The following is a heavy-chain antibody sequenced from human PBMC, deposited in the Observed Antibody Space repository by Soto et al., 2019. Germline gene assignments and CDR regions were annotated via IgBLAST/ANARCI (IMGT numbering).Heavy chain of an antibody. Sequence: SETLSLTCTVSGGSISSDGYYWSWIRQHPGKGLEWIGYIYYSGSTYYNPSLKSRVTISVDTSKNQFSLKLSSVTAADTAVYYCARGGVDIVVVSRPYWYFDLWGRGTLVTVS. D-gene: IGHD2-21*01. CDR1: GGSISSDGYY. CDR3: ARGGVDIVVVSRPYWYFDL. J-gene: IGHJ2*01. V-gene: IGHV4-31*03. CDR2: IYYSGST.